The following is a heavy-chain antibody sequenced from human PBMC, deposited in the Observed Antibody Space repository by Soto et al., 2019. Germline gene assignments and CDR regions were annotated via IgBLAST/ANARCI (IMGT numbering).Heavy chain of an antibody. V-gene: IGHV1-69*01. CDR2: IIPIFGTA. CDR3: ARNEYYYDSCGYEDAFDI. CDR1: GGTFSSYA. J-gene: IGHJ3*02. D-gene: IGHD3-22*01. Sequence: QVQLVQSGAEVKKPGSSVKVSCKASGGTFSSYAISWVRQAPGQGLEWMGGIIPIFGTANYAQKFQGRVTITADESTSTAYMELSSLRSEDTAVYYWARNEYYYDSCGYEDAFDIWGQGTMVTVSS.